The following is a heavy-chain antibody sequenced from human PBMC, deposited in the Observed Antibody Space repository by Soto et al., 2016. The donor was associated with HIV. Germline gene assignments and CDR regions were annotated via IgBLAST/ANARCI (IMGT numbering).Heavy chain of an antibody. D-gene: IGHD6-13*01. CDR1: GFTFSDYY. J-gene: IGHJ6*02. CDR3: ARDVGYSRSFWYYYYGMDV. Sequence: VQLVESGGGLVKPGGSLRLSCAASGFTFSDYYMSWIRQAPGKGLEWVSYISTSSSYTNYADSVKGRFTISRDNAKNSLYLQMNSLRAEDTAVYYCARDVGYSRSFWYYYYGMDVWGQGTTVTVSS. CDR2: ISTSSSYT. V-gene: IGHV3-11*05.